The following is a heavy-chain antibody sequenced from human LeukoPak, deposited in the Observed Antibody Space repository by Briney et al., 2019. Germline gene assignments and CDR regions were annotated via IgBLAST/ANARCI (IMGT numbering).Heavy chain of an antibody. J-gene: IGHJ4*02. D-gene: IGHD1-1*01. CDR2: IYTSGST. V-gene: IGHV4-4*07. CDR1: GASISSYY. CDR3: ARIGNYYFDY. Sequence: SETLSLTCTVSGASISSYYWSWIRQPAGKGLEWIGRIYTSGSTNYNPSLKSRVTMSADKSKNQFSLKLTSVTAADTAVYYCARIGNYYFDYWGQGTLVTVSS.